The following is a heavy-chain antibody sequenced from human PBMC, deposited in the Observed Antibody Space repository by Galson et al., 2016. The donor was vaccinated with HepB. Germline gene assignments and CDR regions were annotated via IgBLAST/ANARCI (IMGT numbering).Heavy chain of an antibody. V-gene: IGHV3-74*01. D-gene: IGHD2-2*01. CDR3: ARGPRYQVHYAMDA. CDR2: INNDGSST. J-gene: IGHJ6*02. CDR1: GFTFTQCW. Sequence: SLRLSCAASGFTFTQCWMHWVRLVPGKGLAWVGRINNDGSSTNYADSAKGRFTITSDNVENTVYLQMNSLTVEDTAIYFCARGPRYQVHYAMDAWGRGTTVTVS.